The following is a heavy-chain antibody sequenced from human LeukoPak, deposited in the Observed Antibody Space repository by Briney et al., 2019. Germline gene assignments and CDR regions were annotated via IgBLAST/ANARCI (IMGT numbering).Heavy chain of an antibody. D-gene: IGHD6-19*01. CDR2: INGGGGTT. CDR3: ARESFKSLAGYLDY. CDR1: GFTFSNHA. V-gene: IGHV3-23*01. Sequence: AGGSLRLSCAASGFTFSNHAMTWVRQAPGKGLEWVSGINGGGGTTYYADSEKGRFTISRDNSRNTLYLQMNSLRVPDTAVYFCARESFKSLAGYLDYWGQGSLVTVSS. J-gene: IGHJ4*02.